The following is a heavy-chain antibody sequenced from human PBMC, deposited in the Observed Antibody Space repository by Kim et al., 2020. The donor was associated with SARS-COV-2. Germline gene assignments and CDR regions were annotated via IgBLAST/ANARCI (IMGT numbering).Heavy chain of an antibody. V-gene: IGHV4-61*02. CDR3: ARVIGGKSFRVPAARGGVDP. J-gene: IGHJ5*02. CDR2: IYTSGST. CDR1: GGSISSGSYY. D-gene: IGHD2-2*01. Sequence: SETLSLTCTVSGGSISSGSYYWSWIRQPAGKGLEWIGRIYTSGSTNYNPSLKSRVTISVDTSKNQFSLKLSSVTAADTAVYYCARVIGGKSFRVPAARGGVDPWGQGTLVTVSS.